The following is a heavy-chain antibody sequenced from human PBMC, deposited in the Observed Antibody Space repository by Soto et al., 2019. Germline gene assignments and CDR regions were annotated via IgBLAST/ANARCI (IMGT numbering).Heavy chain of an antibody. CDR1: GFTVSSNY. D-gene: IGHD6-19*01. CDR3: ARGKDDIAVEPIDY. CDR2: IYSGGST. Sequence: EVQLVESGGGLAQPGGSLRLSCAASGFTVSSNYMSWVRRVPGKGLEWVSVIYSGGSTYYADSLKGRFTISRDNSKNTLYLQMNSLRAEDTAVDYWARGKDDIAVEPIDYWGQGTLVTVSS. V-gene: IGHV3-66*01. J-gene: IGHJ4*02.